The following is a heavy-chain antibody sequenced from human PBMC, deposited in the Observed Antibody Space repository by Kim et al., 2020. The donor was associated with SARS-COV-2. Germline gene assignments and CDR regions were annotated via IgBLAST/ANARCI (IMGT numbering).Heavy chain of an antibody. Sequence: GGSLRLSCAASGFTVSSNYMSWVRQAPGKGLEWVSVIYSGGSTYYADSVKGRFTISRDNSKNTLYLQMNSLRAEDTAVYYCARDFFLSGYRDYWGQGTLVTVSS. J-gene: IGHJ4*02. CDR1: GFTVSSNY. V-gene: IGHV3-53*01. CDR2: IYSGGST. CDR3: ARDFFLSGYRDY. D-gene: IGHD3-3*01.